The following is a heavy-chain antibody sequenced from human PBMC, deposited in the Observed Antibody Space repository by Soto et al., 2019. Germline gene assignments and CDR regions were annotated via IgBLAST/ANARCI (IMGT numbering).Heavy chain of an antibody. J-gene: IGHJ4*02. Sequence: QITLKESGPTLVKPTQTLTLTRTLSGFSISTSGEGVGWIRQPPGQALEWLAVIYWNDDKRYSPSLKSRLTITKDDSKNQVVLTMTNMDPVDTATYYCAHFSGYEQFDYWGQGTLVTVSS. D-gene: IGHD5-12*01. CDR2: IYWNDDK. CDR3: AHFSGYEQFDY. CDR1: GFSISTSGEG. V-gene: IGHV2-5*01.